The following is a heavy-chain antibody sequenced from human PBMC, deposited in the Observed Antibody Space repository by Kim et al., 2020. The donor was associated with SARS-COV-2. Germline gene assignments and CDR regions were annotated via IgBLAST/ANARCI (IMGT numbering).Heavy chain of an antibody. J-gene: IGHJ6*02. CDR3: ARAMRVAHYGDRNYYYYGMDV. CDR1: GGSISSGGYY. CDR2: IYYSGST. V-gene: IGHV4-31*03. D-gene: IGHD4-17*01. Sequence: SETLSLTCTVSGGSISSGGYYWSWIRQHPGKGLEWIGYIYYSGSTYYNPSLKSRVTISVDTSKNQFSLKLSSVTAADTAVYYCARAMRVAHYGDRNYYYYGMDVWGQGTTVTVSS.